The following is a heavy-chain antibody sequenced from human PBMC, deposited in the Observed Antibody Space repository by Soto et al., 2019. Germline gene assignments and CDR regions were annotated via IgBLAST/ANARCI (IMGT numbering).Heavy chain of an antibody. V-gene: IGHV3-48*01. D-gene: IGHD4-17*01. CDR2: ISSSSSTI. CDR1: GFTFSSYS. CDR3: ARDLNYGLFDY. J-gene: IGHJ4*02. Sequence: PGGSLRLSCAASGFTFSSYSMNWVRQAPGKGLERVSYISSSSSTIYYADTVKGRFTISRDNAKNSLYLQMNSLRAEDTAVYYCARDLNYGLFDYWGQGT.